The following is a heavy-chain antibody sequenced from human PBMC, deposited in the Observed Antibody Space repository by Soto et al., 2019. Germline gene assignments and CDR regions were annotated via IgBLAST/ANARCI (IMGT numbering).Heavy chain of an antibody. J-gene: IGHJ6*02. Sequence: GGSLRLSCAASGFTFSSYSMNWVRQAPGKGLEWVSSISSSSSYIYYADSVKGRFTISRDNAKNSLYLQMNSLRAEDTAVYYCARDLLYYGGNSALDYYYGMDVWGQGTTVTVSS. CDR2: ISSSSSYI. V-gene: IGHV3-21*01. CDR3: ARDLLYYGGNSALDYYYGMDV. D-gene: IGHD4-17*01. CDR1: GFTFSSYS.